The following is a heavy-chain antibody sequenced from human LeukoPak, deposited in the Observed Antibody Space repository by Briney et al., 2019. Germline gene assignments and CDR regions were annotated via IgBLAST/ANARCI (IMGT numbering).Heavy chain of an antibody. CDR2: ISAYTGNI. Sequence: ASVKVPCKASGYTFTSYGISWVRQAPGQGLEGMGWISAYTGNINYAQTLQGRVTITTDPSTSTAYTELRSLRSDDPAVYYCAMAASETVVAATDWLDPWGQGTLVTVSS. CDR1: GYTFTSYG. D-gene: IGHD2-15*01. CDR3: AMAASETVVAATDWLDP. V-gene: IGHV1-18*01. J-gene: IGHJ5*02.